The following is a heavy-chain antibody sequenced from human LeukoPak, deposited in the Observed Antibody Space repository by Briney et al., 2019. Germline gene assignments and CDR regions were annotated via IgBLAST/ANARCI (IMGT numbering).Heavy chain of an antibody. V-gene: IGHV3-21*01. D-gene: IGHD4/OR15-4a*01. Sequence: GGSLRLSCAASGFTFSSNSMNWFRQAPGKGLEWVSSISSSSTYIYYADSVKGRFTISRDNAKNSLYLQMNSLRAEDTAVYYCARIPNSANFPNWFDPWGQGTLVTVSS. CDR2: ISSSSTYI. J-gene: IGHJ5*02. CDR3: ARIPNSANFPNWFDP. CDR1: GFTFSSNS.